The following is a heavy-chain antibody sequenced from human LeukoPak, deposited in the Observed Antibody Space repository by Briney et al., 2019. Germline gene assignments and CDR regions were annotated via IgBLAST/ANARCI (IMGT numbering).Heavy chain of an antibody. CDR3: AKDTKVYYGSGSYAPDY. J-gene: IGHJ4*02. D-gene: IGHD3-10*01. Sequence: DSMKGRFTISRDNSKNTLYLQMNSLRAEDTAVYYCAKDTKVYYGSGSYAPDYWGQGTLVTVSS. V-gene: IGHV3-30*02.